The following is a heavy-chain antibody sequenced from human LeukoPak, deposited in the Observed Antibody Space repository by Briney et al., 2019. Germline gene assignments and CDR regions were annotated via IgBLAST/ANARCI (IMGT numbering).Heavy chain of an antibody. CDR3: ARADYYGSSAYPY. J-gene: IGHJ4*02. V-gene: IGHV4-31*03. Sequence: PSQTLSLTCTVSGGSISGGNYYWSWIRQHPGKGLEWIGYIYYSGTTFYNPSLKSRVTISIDTSKNQFSLKLTSVTAADTAVYYCARADYYGSSAYPYWGQGTLVTVSS. CDR2: IYYSGTT. CDR1: GGSISGGNYY. D-gene: IGHD3-22*01.